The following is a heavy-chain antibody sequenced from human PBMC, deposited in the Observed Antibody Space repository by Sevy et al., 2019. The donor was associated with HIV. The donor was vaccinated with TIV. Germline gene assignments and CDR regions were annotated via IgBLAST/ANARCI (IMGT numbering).Heavy chain of an antibody. J-gene: IGHJ4*02. V-gene: IGHV3-33*01. D-gene: IGHD4-17*01. CDR2: IWFDGSNT. Sequence: GGSLRLSCAASGFTFSSYGMHWVRQAPGKGLEWVALIWFDGSNTYYADSVKVRFTISRDIAKNTLHLQMNSLRGEDTAVYYRARDLEFYDNGDYGPAFMPDYWGQGTLVTVSS. CDR3: ARDLEFYDNGDYGPAFMPDY. CDR1: GFTFSSYG.